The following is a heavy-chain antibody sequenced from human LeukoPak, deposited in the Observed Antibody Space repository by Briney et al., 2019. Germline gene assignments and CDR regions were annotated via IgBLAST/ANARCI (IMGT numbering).Heavy chain of an antibody. Sequence: SETLSLTCTVSGGSISSYYWSWIRQPPGRGLEWIGYIYYSGSTNYNPSLKSRVTISVDTSKNQFSLKLSSVTAADTAVYYCARAGSPSCSGGSCYHYYYYYMDVWGKGTTVTVSS. CDR1: GGSISSYY. CDR3: ARAGSPSCSGGSCYHYYYYYMDV. CDR2: IYYSGST. D-gene: IGHD2-15*01. J-gene: IGHJ6*03. V-gene: IGHV4-59*12.